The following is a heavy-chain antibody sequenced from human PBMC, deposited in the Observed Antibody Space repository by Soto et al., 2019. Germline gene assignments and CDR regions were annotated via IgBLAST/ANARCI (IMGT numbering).Heavy chain of an antibody. CDR2: ISSGSNT. CDR3: AKASATGKSEGMDV. D-gene: IGHD7-27*01. Sequence: EVQLLESGGGLVQPGGSLRLSCVASGFPFSSYAMSWVRQTPGRGLECVSSISSGSNTYYTDSVRGRFTISRDNSKNSLYLQMSSLRADDTALYYCAKASATGKSEGMDVWGQGTTVSVSS. V-gene: IGHV3-23*01. J-gene: IGHJ6*02. CDR1: GFPFSSYA.